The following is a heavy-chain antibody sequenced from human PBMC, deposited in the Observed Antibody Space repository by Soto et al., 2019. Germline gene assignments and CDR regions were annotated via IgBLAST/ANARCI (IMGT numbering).Heavy chain of an antibody. CDR1: GGTFSSYA. CDR3: ARVGGGRYSGSYYYYYYGMDV. Sequence: GASVKVSCKASGGTFSSYAISWVRQAPGQGLEWMGGIIPIFGTAKYAQKFQGRVAITADESTSTAYMELSSLRSEDTAVYYCARVGGGRYSGSYYYYYYGMDVWGQGTTVTVSS. J-gene: IGHJ6*02. CDR2: IIPIFGTA. V-gene: IGHV1-69*13. D-gene: IGHD1-26*01.